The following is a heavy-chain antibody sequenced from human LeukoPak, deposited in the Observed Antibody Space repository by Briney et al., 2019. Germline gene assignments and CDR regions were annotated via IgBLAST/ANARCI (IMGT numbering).Heavy chain of an antibody. D-gene: IGHD6-19*01. CDR1: GGSISSYY. Sequence: SETLSLTCTVSGGSISSYYWSWIRQPPGKGLEWIGSIYYSGSTSYNPSLKSRVTISVATSKNQFSLRLSSVTAADTAVYYCARGVRSSGWLDWFDPWGQGTLVTVSS. V-gene: IGHV4-59*12. CDR3: ARGVRSSGWLDWFDP. J-gene: IGHJ5*02. CDR2: IYYSGST.